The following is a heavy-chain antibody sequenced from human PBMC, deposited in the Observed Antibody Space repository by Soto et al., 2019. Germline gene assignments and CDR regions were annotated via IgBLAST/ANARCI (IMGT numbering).Heavy chain of an antibody. D-gene: IGHD6-13*01. CDR3: TTGEGHCSNDSWYFTYNYYGMDV. Sequence: EVQLVESGGGLVKPGGSLRLSCAASGFSFSNAWMSWVRQAPGKGLEWVGRIKSKIDGGTTDYAAPVKSRFSISRDDSKDTLFLQMNSLKTEDTAVYYCTTGEGHCSNDSWYFTYNYYGMDVWGQGTTVTVSS. J-gene: IGHJ6*02. CDR2: IKSKIDGGTT. V-gene: IGHV3-15*01. CDR1: GFSFSNAW.